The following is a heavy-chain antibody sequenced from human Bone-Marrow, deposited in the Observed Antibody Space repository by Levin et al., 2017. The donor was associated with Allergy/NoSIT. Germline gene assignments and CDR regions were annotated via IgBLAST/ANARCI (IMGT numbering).Heavy chain of an antibody. CDR3: VREWRGGHYDY. V-gene: IGHV1-46*01. D-gene: IGHD3-16*01. Sequence: GASVKVSCKTSGYTFSDYYLHWVRQAPGQGLEWMGIIIPSAGNTNYAQKFRGRFTVTRDTSTSTVYMDLDSLKSDDTALYYCVREWRGGHYDYWGQGTLVTVSS. CDR1: GYTFSDYY. CDR2: IIPSAGNT. J-gene: IGHJ4*02.